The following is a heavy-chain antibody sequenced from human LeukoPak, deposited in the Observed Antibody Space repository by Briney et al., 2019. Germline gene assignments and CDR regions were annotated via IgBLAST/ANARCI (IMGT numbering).Heavy chain of an antibody. D-gene: IGHD3-22*01. Sequence: SETLSLTCAVYGGSFSGYYWSWIRQPPGKGLEWVGEINHSGSTNYNPSLKSRVTISVDTSKNQFSLKLSSVTAADTAVYYCARGGVPGSSGYSDFDYWGQGTLVTVSS. J-gene: IGHJ4*02. V-gene: IGHV4-34*01. CDR1: GGSFSGYY. CDR3: ARGGVPGSSGYSDFDY. CDR2: INHSGST.